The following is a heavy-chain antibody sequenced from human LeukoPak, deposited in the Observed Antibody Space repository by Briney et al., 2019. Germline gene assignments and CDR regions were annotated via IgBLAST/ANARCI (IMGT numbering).Heavy chain of an antibody. V-gene: IGHV3-7*01. D-gene: IGHD5-12*01. CDR1: GFTFSKYW. CDR2: IKQDGSAK. J-gene: IGHJ3*02. Sequence: GGSLRLSCVASGFTFSKYWMTWVRQAPGKGLAWVANIKQDGSAKYYMDSVKGRFAISRDNAKNSLYLRMDSLGAEDTAVYYCARVNPLVAPGALDIWGQGTTVAVSS. CDR3: ARVNPLVAPGALDI.